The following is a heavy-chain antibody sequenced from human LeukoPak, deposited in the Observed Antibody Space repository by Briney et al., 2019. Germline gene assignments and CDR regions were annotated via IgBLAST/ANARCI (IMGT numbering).Heavy chain of an antibody. CDR1: GGFVSSPTYY. Sequence: SETLSLTCTVSGGFVSSPTYYWSWVRQPPGKGLEWIGYIYYSGSANYNPSLKSRVTISVDTSKNQFSLKLSSVTAADTAVYYCARDNDSGDAFDIWGQGTMVTVSS. CDR2: IYYSGSA. V-gene: IGHV4-61*01. J-gene: IGHJ3*02. D-gene: IGHD1-26*01. CDR3: ARDNDSGDAFDI.